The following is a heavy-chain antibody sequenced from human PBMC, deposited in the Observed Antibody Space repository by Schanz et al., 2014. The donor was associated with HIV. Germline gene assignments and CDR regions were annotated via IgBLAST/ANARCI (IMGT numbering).Heavy chain of an antibody. D-gene: IGHD5-18*01. J-gene: IGHJ6*02. CDR3: AKDRGVVSGMVTNYYYGMDV. V-gene: IGHV3-7*01. CDR1: GFTFNTYW. CDR2: IKADGSEK. Sequence: EVQLVESGGGLVQPGGSLRLSCAASGFTFNTYWMTWVRQTPGKGLEWVANIKADGSEKYYVDAVKGRFTISRDNAKNSLYLQMNSLRDEDTAVYYCAKDRGVVSGMVTNYYYGMDVWGQGTTVTVSS.